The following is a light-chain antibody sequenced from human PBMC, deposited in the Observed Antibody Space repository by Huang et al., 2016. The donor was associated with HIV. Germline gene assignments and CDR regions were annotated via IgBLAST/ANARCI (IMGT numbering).Light chain of an antibody. Sequence: IQLTQSPSSLSASVGDRVTITCRASQGLSSDLAWYQQKPGKPPKLLIYGAASLEYGVPSRFSGSGSGTEFTLIISSLQPDDFATYSCQQYNTYPWTFGQGPRWKSN. CDR3: QQYNTYPWT. J-gene: IGKJ1*01. CDR2: GAA. CDR1: QGLSSD. V-gene: IGKV1-13*02.